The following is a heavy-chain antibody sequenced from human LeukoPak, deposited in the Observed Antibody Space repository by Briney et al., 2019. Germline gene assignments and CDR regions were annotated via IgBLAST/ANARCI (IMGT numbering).Heavy chain of an antibody. CDR1: GFTFSSYG. D-gene: IGHD1-26*01. Sequence: PGGSLRLSCAASGFTFSSYGMHWVRQAPGKGLEWVAFIRYDGSNKYYADSVKGRFTISRDNSKNTLYLQMNSLRAEDTALYYCAKDLILKGGIQPRDAFDIWGQGTMVTVSS. CDR2: IRYDGSNK. CDR3: AKDLILKGGIQPRDAFDI. V-gene: IGHV3-30*02. J-gene: IGHJ3*02.